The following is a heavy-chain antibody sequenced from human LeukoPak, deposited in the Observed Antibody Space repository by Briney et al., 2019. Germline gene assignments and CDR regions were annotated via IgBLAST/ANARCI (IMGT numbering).Heavy chain of an antibody. CDR3: ATSSKNYYDTSGYYYYMDV. Sequence: PSETLSLTCTVSGGPISTYYWTWIRQPAGKGLEWIGRTYTSGSTKYNPSLKSRVTMSVDTSKNQFSLKLSSVTAADTAVYYCATSSKNYYDTSGYYYYMDVWGKGTTVTVSS. CDR1: GGPISTYY. D-gene: IGHD3-22*01. V-gene: IGHV4-4*07. CDR2: TYTSGST. J-gene: IGHJ6*03.